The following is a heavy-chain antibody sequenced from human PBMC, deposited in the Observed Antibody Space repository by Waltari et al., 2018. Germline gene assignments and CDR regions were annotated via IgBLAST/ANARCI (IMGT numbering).Heavy chain of an antibody. CDR3: AKSLGDTYGRYPMDY. CDR1: GFSFSDYY. Sequence: QVQLVESGGGLVKPGGSLRLSCAASGFSFSDYYMNWLRQAPGKGLEWVSYMNSGGSAIHYADSVKGRFTISRDNSRNTLYLQMNTLRAGDTAVYYCAKSLGDTYGRYPMDYWGQGTLVTVSS. D-gene: IGHD3-10*01. J-gene: IGHJ4*02. CDR2: MNSGGSAI. V-gene: IGHV3-11*01.